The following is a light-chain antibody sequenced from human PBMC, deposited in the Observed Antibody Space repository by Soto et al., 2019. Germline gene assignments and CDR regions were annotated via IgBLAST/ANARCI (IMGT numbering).Light chain of an antibody. Sequence: EIVLTQSPATLSLSPGERATLSCRASQSVSSHLAWYQQKPGQSPRLLIYDASNRATGIPARFNGSGSGTDFTLTISSLEPEDFATYYCQQVKTYPRTFGGGTKVEIK. CDR3: QQVKTYPRT. J-gene: IGKJ4*01. CDR2: DAS. CDR1: QSVSSH. V-gene: IGKV3-11*01.